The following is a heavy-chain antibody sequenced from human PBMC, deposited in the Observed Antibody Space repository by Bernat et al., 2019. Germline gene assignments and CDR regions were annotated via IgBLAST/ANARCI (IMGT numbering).Heavy chain of an antibody. CDR1: GFTFSDYY. CDR2: ISSSSSYT. J-gene: IGHJ6*03. V-gene: IGHV3-11*05. Sequence: VHLVESGGGLVQPGGSLRLSCAASGFTFSDYYMSWIRQAPGKGLDWVSYISSSSSYTNYADSVKGRFTISRENAKNSLYLQMNSLRAEDTAVYYCARGTSTSAPYMDVWGKGTTVTVSS. CDR3: ARGTSTSAPYMDV.